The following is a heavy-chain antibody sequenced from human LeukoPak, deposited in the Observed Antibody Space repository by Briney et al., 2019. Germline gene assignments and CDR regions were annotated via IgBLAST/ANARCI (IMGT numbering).Heavy chain of an antibody. V-gene: IGHV1-2*02. Sequence: ASVKVSCKASGYTFTDYYIHWVRQAPGQGLEWMAWMNPNSGGTSYAQKFQGRVTMTRDTSISTAYMELSRLRSDDTAVYYCARVGDFWSSYNWFDPWGQGTLVTVSS. J-gene: IGHJ5*02. CDR2: MNPNSGGT. D-gene: IGHD3-3*01. CDR1: GYTFTDYY. CDR3: ARVGDFWSSYNWFDP.